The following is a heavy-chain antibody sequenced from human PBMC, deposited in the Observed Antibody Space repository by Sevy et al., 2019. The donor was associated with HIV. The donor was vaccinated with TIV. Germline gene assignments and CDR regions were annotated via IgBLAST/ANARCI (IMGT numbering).Heavy chain of an antibody. V-gene: IGHV3-48*01. CDR2: ISGTSQTI. Sequence: GGSLRLSCGAAGFSFSTYSLNWVRQAPGRGLEWISYISGTSQTIYYADPVKGRFTISRDNAKNSLYLQMNSLGAEDTAIYYCARVPLYDDPWYCDHWGQGSLVTVSS. D-gene: IGHD2-15*01. CDR1: GFSFSTYS. J-gene: IGHJ4*02. CDR3: ARVPLYDDPWYCDH.